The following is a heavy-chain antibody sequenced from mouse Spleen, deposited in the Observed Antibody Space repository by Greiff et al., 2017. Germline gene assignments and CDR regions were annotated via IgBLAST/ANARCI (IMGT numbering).Heavy chain of an antibody. CDR1: GYTFTSYW. D-gene: IGHD2-14*01. CDR2: INPSNGGT. Sequence: QVQLKQPGTELVKPGASVKLSCKASGYTFTSYWMHWVKQRPGQGLEWIGNINPSNGGTNYNEKFKSKATLTVDKSSSTAYKQLSSLTSEDSAVYYCARSGYRYDAMGCWGQGTSVTVSS. CDR3: ARSGYRYDAMGC. V-gene: IGHV1-53*01. J-gene: IGHJ4*01.